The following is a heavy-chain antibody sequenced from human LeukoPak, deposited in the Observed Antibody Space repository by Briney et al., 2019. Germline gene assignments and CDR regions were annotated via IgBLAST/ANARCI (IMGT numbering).Heavy chain of an antibody. CDR3: AKDGGSPGLYYYYGMDA. J-gene: IGHJ6*02. CDR1: GFTFDDYA. V-gene: IGHV3-9*01. D-gene: IGHD3-10*01. CDR2: ISWNSGSI. Sequence: TGGSLRLSCAASGFTFDDYAMHWVRQAPGKGLEWVSGISWNSGSIGYADSVKGRFTISRDNAKNSLYLQMNSLRAEDTALYYCAKDGGSPGLYYYYGMDARGQGTTVTVSS.